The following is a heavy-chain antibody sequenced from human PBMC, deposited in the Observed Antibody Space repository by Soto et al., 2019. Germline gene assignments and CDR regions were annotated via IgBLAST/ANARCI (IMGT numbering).Heavy chain of an antibody. D-gene: IGHD3-9*01. V-gene: IGHV4-59*01. Sequence: PSETLSLTCSVSGGSISSYYWSWIRQPPGKGLEWIGYIYYSGSTTYNPSLKNRVTISVDASKSQFYLKLRSVTAADTAVYYCARGMAYEQIFYYFDYWGQRAPVTVSS. CDR1: GGSISSYY. CDR2: IYYSGST. CDR3: ARGMAYEQIFYYFDY. J-gene: IGHJ4*02.